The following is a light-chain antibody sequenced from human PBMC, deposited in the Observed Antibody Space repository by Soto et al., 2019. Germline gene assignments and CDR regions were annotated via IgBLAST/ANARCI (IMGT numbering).Light chain of an antibody. CDR2: DVT. J-gene: IGLJ2*01. CDR3: SSYTGSNTLV. CDR1: SSDVGSYNF. V-gene: IGLV2-14*03. Sequence: QSVLTQPASVSGSPGQSITISCTGTSSDVGSYNFVSWYQQHPGKAPKLMIYDVTNRPSGVSSRFSGSKSGNTASLAISGLQAEDEAYYHRSSYTGSNTLVFGGGTKLTVL.